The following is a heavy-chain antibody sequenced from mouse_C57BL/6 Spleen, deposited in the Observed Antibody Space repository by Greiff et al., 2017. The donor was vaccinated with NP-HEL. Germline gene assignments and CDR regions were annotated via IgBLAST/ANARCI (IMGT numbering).Heavy chain of an antibody. J-gene: IGHJ2*01. CDR1: GYAFSSSW. Sequence: VKLQQSGPELVKPGASVKISCKASGYAFSSSWMNWVKQRPGKGLEWIGRIYPGDGDTNYNGKFKGKATLTADKSSSTAYMQLSSLTSEDSAVYFCARSDGDFDYWGQGTTLTVSS. V-gene: IGHV1-82*01. CDR2: IYPGDGDT. CDR3: ARSDGDFDY. D-gene: IGHD2-3*01.